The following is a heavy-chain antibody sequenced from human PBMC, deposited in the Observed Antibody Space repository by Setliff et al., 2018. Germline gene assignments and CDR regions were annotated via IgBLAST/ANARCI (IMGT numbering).Heavy chain of an antibody. Sequence: ASVKVSCKASGYTFTSYYMHWVRQAPGQGLEWMGLINPTGGSTSYAQKFQGRVTMTRDTSTSTVFMELSSLRSEDTAVYYCARGGVAAAGRKGVFEYWGQGTLVTVSS. J-gene: IGHJ4*02. CDR2: INPTGGST. V-gene: IGHV1-46*01. D-gene: IGHD6-13*01. CDR3: ARGGVAAAGRKGVFEY. CDR1: GYTFTSYY.